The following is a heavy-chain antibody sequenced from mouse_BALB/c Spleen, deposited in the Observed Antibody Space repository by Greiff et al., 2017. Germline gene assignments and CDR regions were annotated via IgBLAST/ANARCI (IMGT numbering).Heavy chain of an antibody. CDR3: GRNIYDGYYGAMDY. Sequence: EVQRVESGPELVKPGASVKISCKASGYSFTGYFMNWVKQSHGKSLEWIGRINPYNGDTFYNQKFKGKATLTVDKSSSTAHMELLSLTSEDSAVYYCGRNIYDGYYGAMDYWGQGTSVTVSS. D-gene: IGHD2-3*01. CDR1: GYSFTGYF. J-gene: IGHJ4*01. CDR2: INPYNGDT. V-gene: IGHV1-37*01.